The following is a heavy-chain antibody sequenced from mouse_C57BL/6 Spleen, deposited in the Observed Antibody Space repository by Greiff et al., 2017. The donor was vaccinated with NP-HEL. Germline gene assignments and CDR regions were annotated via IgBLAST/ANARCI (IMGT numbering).Heavy chain of an antibody. Sequence: VQLVESGAELARPGASVKLSCKASGYTFTSYGISWVKQRTGQGLEWIGEIYPRSGNTYYNEKFKGKATLTADKSSSTAYMELRSLTSEDSAVYFCARSDYDGAMDYWGQGTSVTVSS. V-gene: IGHV1-81*01. CDR1: GYTFTSYG. J-gene: IGHJ4*01. CDR2: IYPRSGNT. CDR3: ARSDYDGAMDY. D-gene: IGHD2-4*01.